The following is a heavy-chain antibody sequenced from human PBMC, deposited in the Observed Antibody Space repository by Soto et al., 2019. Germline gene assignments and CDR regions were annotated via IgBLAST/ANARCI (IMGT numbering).Heavy chain of an antibody. Sequence: SETLSLTCTVSGGSMSNGYYYWSWVRQNPGKGLEWIGHIYHSGSTYYNPSLKSRVGILVDTSKNQFSLNLNSVTAADTAVYYCARMLIVVAGTKGTGNWFDPWGRGTLVTVSS. CDR1: GGSMSNGYYY. CDR2: IYHSGST. D-gene: IGHD6-19*01. CDR3: ARMLIVVAGTKGTGNWFDP. J-gene: IGHJ5*02. V-gene: IGHV4-31*03.